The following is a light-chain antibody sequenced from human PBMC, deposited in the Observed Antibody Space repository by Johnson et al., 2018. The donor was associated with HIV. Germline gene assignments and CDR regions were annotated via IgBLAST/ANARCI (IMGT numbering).Light chain of an antibody. CDR1: SCDIGNNY. V-gene: IGLV1-51*01. J-gene: IGLJ1*01. CDR2: DNN. Sequence: QSVLTQPPSVSAAPGQKVTISCSGSSCDIGNNYVSWHQKFPGAAPKVLIYDNNKRPSGIPDRISGSKSGTSATLCLTGLQTGDEADYYCGTWNSRLSVGHVFGTGTKVTVL. CDR3: GTWNSRLSVGHV.